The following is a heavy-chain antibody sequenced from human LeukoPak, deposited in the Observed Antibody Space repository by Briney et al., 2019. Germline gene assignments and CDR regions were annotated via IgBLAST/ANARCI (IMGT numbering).Heavy chain of an antibody. CDR1: GGSISSYY. Sequence: SETLSLTCTVSGGSISSYYWSWIRQPAGKGLEWIGRIYTSGSTNYNPSLKSRVTMSVDTSKNQFSLKLSSVTAADTAVYYCARVSGYSYGSWGASAAFDIWGQGTMVTVSS. J-gene: IGHJ3*02. D-gene: IGHD5-18*01. CDR2: IYTSGST. CDR3: ARVSGYSYGSWGASAAFDI. V-gene: IGHV4-4*07.